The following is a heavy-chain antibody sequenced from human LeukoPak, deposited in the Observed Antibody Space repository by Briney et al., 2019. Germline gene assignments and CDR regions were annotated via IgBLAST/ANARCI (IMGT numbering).Heavy chain of an antibody. CDR3: ARAPYYYDSNYAFDI. J-gene: IGHJ3*02. CDR2: IWSDSSYI. D-gene: IGHD3-22*01. CDR1: GFRFSSFG. V-gene: IGHV3-33*08. Sequence: GGSLRLSCAASGFRFSSFGMHWVRQAPGKGLDWVAVIWSDSSYIYYADSVKGRFTISRDNSKNTLYLQMNSLRAEDTAVYYCARAPYYYDSNYAFDIWGQGTMVTVSS.